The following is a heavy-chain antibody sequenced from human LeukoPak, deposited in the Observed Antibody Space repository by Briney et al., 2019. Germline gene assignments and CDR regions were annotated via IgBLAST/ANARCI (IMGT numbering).Heavy chain of an antibody. CDR1: GGSISSSSYY. V-gene: IGHV4-39*01. CDR3: ASGYSYGYDY. D-gene: IGHD5-18*01. Sequence: SETLSLTCTVSGGSISSSSYYSGWIRQPPGKGLEWIGSIYYSGSTYYNSSLKSRVTISVDTSKNQFSLKLSSVTAADTAVYYCASGYSYGYDYWGQGTLVTVSS. CDR2: IYYSGST. J-gene: IGHJ4*02.